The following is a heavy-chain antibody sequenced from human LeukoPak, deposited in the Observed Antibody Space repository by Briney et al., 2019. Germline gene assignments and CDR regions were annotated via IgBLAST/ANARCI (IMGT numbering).Heavy chain of an antibody. D-gene: IGHD6-13*01. J-gene: IGHJ4*02. Sequence: SQTLSLTCTVSGGSISSGDYYWSWIRQPPGKGLEWIGYIYYSGSTNYNPSLKSRVTISVDTSKNQFSLKLSSVTAADTAVYYCARAVRAAAVGYFDYWGQGTLVTVSS. CDR1: GGSISSGDYY. V-gene: IGHV4-30-4*01. CDR2: IYYSGST. CDR3: ARAVRAAAVGYFDY.